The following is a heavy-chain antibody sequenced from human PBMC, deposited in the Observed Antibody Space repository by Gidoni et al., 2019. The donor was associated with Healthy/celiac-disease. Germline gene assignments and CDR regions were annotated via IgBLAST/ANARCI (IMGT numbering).Heavy chain of an antibody. CDR3: AKDRVGIVAKIDWFDP. J-gene: IGHJ5*02. CDR1: GFTFSSYA. Sequence: EVQLVESGGGLVQPGGSLRLSCAASGFTFSSYAMSWVRQAPGKGLEWVSAISGSGGSTYYADSVKGRFTISRDNSKNTLYLQMNSLRAEDTAVYYCAKDRVGIVAKIDWFDPWGQGTLVTVSS. CDR2: ISGSGGST. D-gene: IGHD6-13*01. V-gene: IGHV3-23*04.